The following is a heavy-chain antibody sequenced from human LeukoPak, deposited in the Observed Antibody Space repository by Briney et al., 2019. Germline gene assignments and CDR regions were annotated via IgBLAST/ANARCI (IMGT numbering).Heavy chain of an antibody. CDR1: GYTFTSYD. D-gene: IGHD3-9*01. CDR3: ARVDSTRSANFDY. Sequence: ASVKVSCKASGYTFTSYDINWVRQATGQGPEWMGWMNPNSGNTGYAQKFQGRVTITRNTSISTAYMELSSLRSEDTAVYYCARVDSTRSANFDYWGQGTLVTVSS. J-gene: IGHJ4*02. CDR2: MNPNSGNT. V-gene: IGHV1-8*03.